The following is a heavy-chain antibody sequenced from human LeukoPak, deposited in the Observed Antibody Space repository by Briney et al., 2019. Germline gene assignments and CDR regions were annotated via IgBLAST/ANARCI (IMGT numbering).Heavy chain of an antibody. D-gene: IGHD3-10*01. V-gene: IGHV3-66*01. J-gene: IGHJ5*02. CDR2: IYSGGST. CDR1: GFTVSSNY. Sequence: GGSLRLSCAASGFTVSSNYMSWVRQAPGKGLEWVSVIYSGGSTYYADSVKGRFTISRDNSKNTLYLQMNSLRAEDTAVYYCARDVMDYGSGSYYTNWFDPWGQGTLVTVSS. CDR3: ARDVMDYGSGSYYTNWFDP.